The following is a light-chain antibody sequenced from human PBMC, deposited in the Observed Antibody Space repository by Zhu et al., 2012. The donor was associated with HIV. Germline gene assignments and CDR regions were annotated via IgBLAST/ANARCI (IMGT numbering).Light chain of an antibody. Sequence: EIVLTQSPATLSLSPGERATLSCRASESVSSSLNWYQQKLGQAPRLLIYDASKRAPGIPARFSGSGSETDFTLTISSLEPEDFAVYYCQQRRNWPLTFGGGTKVEIK. CDR3: QQRRNWPLT. J-gene: IGKJ4*01. CDR2: DAS. CDR1: ESVSSS. V-gene: IGKV3-11*01.